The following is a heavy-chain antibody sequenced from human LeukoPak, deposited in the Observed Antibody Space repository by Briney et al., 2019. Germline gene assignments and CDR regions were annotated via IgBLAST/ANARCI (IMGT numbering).Heavy chain of an antibody. J-gene: IGHJ3*02. D-gene: IGHD3-22*01. CDR3: ARDLHYYDSSGYYYSDAFYI. Sequence: SETLSLTCTVSGGSISSYYWSWIRQPAGKGLEWIGRIYTSGSTNYNPSLKSRVTMSVDTSKNQFSLKLSSVTAADTAVYYCARDLHYYDSSGYYYSDAFYIWGQGTMVTVSS. CDR1: GGSISSYY. CDR2: IYTSGST. V-gene: IGHV4-4*07.